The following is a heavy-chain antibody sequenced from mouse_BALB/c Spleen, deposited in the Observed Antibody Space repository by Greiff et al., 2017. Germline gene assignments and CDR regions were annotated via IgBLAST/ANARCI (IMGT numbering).Heavy chain of an antibody. CDR2: ISSGGSYT. J-gene: IGHJ4*01. D-gene: IGHD4-1*01. Sequence: EVMLVESGGDLVKPGGSLKLSCAASGFTFSSYGMSWVRQTPDKRLEWVATISSGGSYTYYPDSVKGRFTISRDNAKNTLYLQMSSLKSEDTAMYYCARHPLTGTGAMDYWGQGTSVTVSS. CDR3: ARHPLTGTGAMDY. CDR1: GFTFSSYG. V-gene: IGHV5-6*01.